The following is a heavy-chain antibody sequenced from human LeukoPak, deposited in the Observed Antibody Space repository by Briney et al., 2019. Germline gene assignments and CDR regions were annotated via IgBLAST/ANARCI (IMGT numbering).Heavy chain of an antibody. CDR1: GGSFSGYY. J-gene: IGHJ4*02. V-gene: IGHV4-34*01. D-gene: IGHD3-22*01. CDR2: INHSGST. Sequence: SETLSLTCAVYGGSFSGYYWSWIRQPPGKGLEWIGEINHSGSTNYNPSLKSRVTTSVDTSKNQFSLKLSSVTAADTAVYYCARPGMQDSSGYYYSYFDYWGQGTLVTVSS. CDR3: ARPGMQDSSGYYYSYFDY.